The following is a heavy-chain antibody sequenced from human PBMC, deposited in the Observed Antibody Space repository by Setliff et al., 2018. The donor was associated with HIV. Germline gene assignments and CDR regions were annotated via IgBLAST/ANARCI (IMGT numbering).Heavy chain of an antibody. CDR2: VYYTGTA. J-gene: IGHJ1*01. CDR1: GVSVSSGGYY. Sequence: SETLSLTCSVSGVSVSSGGYYWSWIRQHTGKGLEWIGYVYYTGTAYFNPSLKSRITISVDTSKNQFSLKLGFVTAADTAVYYCARGESTTWDLAEYFQHWGHGTLVTVSS. D-gene: IGHD1-1*01. CDR3: ARGESTTWDLAEYFQH. V-gene: IGHV4-31*03.